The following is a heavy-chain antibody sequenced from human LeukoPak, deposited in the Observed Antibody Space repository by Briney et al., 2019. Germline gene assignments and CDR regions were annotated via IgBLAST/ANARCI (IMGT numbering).Heavy chain of an antibody. D-gene: IGHD3-10*01. CDR3: ARDRDLSFDY. J-gene: IGHJ4*02. V-gene: IGHV3-48*02. CDR2: IAGSTL. Sequence: GGSLRLSCAASGFTFSSYSMNWVRQAPGKGLQWVSYIAGSTLYYADSVKGRFTISRDNARNSLYLQMNSLRDDDTAVYYCARDRDLSFDYWGQGTLVTDSS. CDR1: GFTFSSYS.